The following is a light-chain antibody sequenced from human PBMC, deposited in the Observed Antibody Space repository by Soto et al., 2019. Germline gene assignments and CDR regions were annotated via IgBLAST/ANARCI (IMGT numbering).Light chain of an antibody. Sequence: QSALTQPASVSGSPGQSITLSCPGPSSAIGGYDYVSWYQRHPGKAPKLIIYDVNNRPSGVSNRFSGSKSGNTASLTISGLQAEDEADYYCTSYASGSSHVVFGGGTKVTVL. CDR3: TSYASGSSHVV. CDR2: DVN. J-gene: IGLJ2*01. V-gene: IGLV2-14*01. CDR1: SSAIGGYDY.